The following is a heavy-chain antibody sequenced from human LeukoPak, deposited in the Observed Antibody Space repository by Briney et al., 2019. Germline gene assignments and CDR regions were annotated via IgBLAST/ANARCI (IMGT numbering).Heavy chain of an antibody. Sequence: PSETLSLTCTVSGGSVSSGSYYWSWIRQPPGKGLEWIGYIYYSGSTNYNPSLKSRVTISVDTSKNQFSLKLSSVTAADTAVYYCARFTYYYDSSGYIFDYWGLGTLVTVSS. V-gene: IGHV4-61*01. CDR2: IYYSGST. D-gene: IGHD3-22*01. CDR1: GGSVSSGSYY. J-gene: IGHJ4*02. CDR3: ARFTYYYDSSGYIFDY.